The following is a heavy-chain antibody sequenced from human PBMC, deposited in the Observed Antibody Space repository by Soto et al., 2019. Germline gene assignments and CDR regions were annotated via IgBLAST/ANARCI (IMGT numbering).Heavy chain of an antibody. D-gene: IGHD6-13*01. CDR1: SGTSRDLG. Sequence: LEMQCVSYSVASGTSRDLGGRRIIQQTPGKGLAWIGYMSYSGSTNYNPSLKSRVTISIDTSKNHFSLKLSAVTAADTAVYYCARGWRSSWYYSACWGQGILVPGSS. CDR3: ARGWRSSWYYSAC. CDR2: MSYSGST. V-gene: IGHV4-59*11. J-gene: IGHJ4*02.